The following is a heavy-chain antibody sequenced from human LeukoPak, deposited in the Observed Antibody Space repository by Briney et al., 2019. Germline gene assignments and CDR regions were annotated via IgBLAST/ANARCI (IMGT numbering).Heavy chain of an antibody. J-gene: IGHJ5*02. CDR2: ISAYNGNT. D-gene: IGHD3-16*01. CDR3: ARASGEGWFDP. Sequence: ASVKVSCKASGYTFTRYGINWVRQAPGQGLEWMGWISAYNGNTNYAQRLQGRVTMTTDTSTSTAYMELRSLRSDDTAVYYCARASGEGWFDPWGQGTLVTVSS. V-gene: IGHV1-18*01. CDR1: GYTFTRYG.